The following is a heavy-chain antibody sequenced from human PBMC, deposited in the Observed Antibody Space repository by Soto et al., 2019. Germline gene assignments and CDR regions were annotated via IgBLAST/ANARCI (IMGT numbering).Heavy chain of an antibody. J-gene: IGHJ6*03. Sequence: QVQLVESGGGVVQPGRSLRLSCAASGFTFSSYGMHWVRQAPGKGLEWVAVIWYDGSNKYYADSVKGRFTISRDNSQNTLYLQMNSLRAEDTAVYYCARGKGRALEWLTGRYMDVWGKGTTVTVSS. CDR3: ARGKGRALEWLTGRYMDV. V-gene: IGHV3-33*01. CDR2: IWYDGSNK. CDR1: GFTFSSYG. D-gene: IGHD3-3*01.